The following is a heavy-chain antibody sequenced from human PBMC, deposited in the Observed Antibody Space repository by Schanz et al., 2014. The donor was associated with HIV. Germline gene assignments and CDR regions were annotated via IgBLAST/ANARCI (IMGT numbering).Heavy chain of an antibody. V-gene: IGHV3-48*02. J-gene: IGHJ6*02. CDR2: ISSGSTTI. Sequence: EVQLVESGGDLVQPGGSLRLSCVASGFTFSKYSMNWVRQAPGKGLEWVSYISSGSTTIHYADSVMGRFTISRDNAKNSMYLVMNSLRDEDTAVYYCARDNEERDIWTGNYYYYGMDVWGQGTTVTVAS. CDR1: GFTFSKYS. CDR3: ARDNEERDIWTGNYYYYGMDV. D-gene: IGHD3-9*01.